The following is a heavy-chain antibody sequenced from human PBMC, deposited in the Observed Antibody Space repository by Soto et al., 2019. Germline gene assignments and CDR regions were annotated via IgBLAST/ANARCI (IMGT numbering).Heavy chain of an antibody. CDR3: ARRDSGGFYRFFDS. D-gene: IGHD2-15*01. Sequence: SVNVSCKASGGSLSTNPISWVRQAPGQGLEWMGGTGSGTGPGNHAQKFQGRLTVTADKSTSTVYMELTNLSSEDTAVYYCARRDSGGFYRFFDSWGQGTLVTVSS. CDR2: TGSGTGPG. V-gene: IGHV1-69*06. J-gene: IGHJ4*02. CDR1: GGSLSTNP.